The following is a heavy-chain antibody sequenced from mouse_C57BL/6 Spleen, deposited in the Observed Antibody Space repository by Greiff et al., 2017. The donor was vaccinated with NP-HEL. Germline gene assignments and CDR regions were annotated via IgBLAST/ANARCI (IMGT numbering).Heavy chain of an antibody. CDR1: GFTFSSYG. CDR2: ISSGGSYT. J-gene: IGHJ3*01. V-gene: IGHV5-6*01. Sequence: EVMLVESGGDLVKPGGSLKLSCAASGFTFSSYGMSWVRQTPDKRLEWVATISSGGSYTYYPDSVKGRFTISRDNAKNTLYLQMSSLKSEDTAMYYCARDDDGYYFFAYWGQGTLVTVSA. D-gene: IGHD2-3*01. CDR3: ARDDDGYYFFAY.